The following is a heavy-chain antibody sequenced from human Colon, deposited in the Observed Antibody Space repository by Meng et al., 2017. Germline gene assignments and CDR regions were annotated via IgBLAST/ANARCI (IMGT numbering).Heavy chain of an antibody. CDR3: GRDQGRELINH. Sequence: RQASGRRLVNTSGTLSLTCTVSGDSSSSDIWWIWVRQPPGKGLEWIGEVYLRGDTNYNPSLKSRVDISVDKSKNQFYLSLFSVTAADTAVYYCGRDQGRELINHWGQGTLVTVSS. CDR1: GDSSSSDIW. D-gene: IGHD1-7*01. CDR2: VYLRGDT. J-gene: IGHJ4*02. V-gene: IGHV4-4*02.